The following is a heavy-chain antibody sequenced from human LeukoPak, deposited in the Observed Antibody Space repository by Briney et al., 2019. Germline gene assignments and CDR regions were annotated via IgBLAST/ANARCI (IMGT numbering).Heavy chain of an antibody. Sequence: PSQTLSLTCTVSGGSISSGSYYWSWIRQPAGKGLEWIGRIDTSGSTNYNPSLKSRVTISVDTSKNQFSLKLSSVTAADTAVYYCAKCSIRGPYYYYYMDVWGKGTTVTVSS. V-gene: IGHV4-61*02. CDR1: GGSISSGSYY. CDR3: AKCSIRGPYYYYYMDV. J-gene: IGHJ6*03. CDR2: IDTSGST. D-gene: IGHD3-10*01.